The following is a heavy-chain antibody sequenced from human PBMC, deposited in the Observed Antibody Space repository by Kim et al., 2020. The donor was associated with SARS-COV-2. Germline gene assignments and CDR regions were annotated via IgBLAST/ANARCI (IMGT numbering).Heavy chain of an antibody. CDR1: GGSISSGGYY. CDR3: ARGFLEWLQHDY. Sequence: SETLSLTCTVSGGSISSGGYYWSWIRQHPGKGLEWIGYIYYSGSTYYNPSLKSRVTISVDTSKNQFSLKLSSVTAADTAVYYCARGFLEWLQHDYWGQGTLVTVSS. J-gene: IGHJ4*02. V-gene: IGHV4-31*03. D-gene: IGHD3-3*01. CDR2: IYYSGST.